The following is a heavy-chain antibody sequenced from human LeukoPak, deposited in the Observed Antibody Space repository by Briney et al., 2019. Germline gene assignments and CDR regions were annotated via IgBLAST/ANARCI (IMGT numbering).Heavy chain of an antibody. CDR3: ARDSGYELT. CDR1: GYSISSGYY. V-gene: IGHV4-38-2*02. J-gene: IGHJ5*02. D-gene: IGHD5-12*01. Sequence: TSETLSLTCAVSGYSISSGYYWGWIRQPPGKGLEWIGSIYHSGSTYYNPSLKSRVTISVDTSKNQFSLKLSSVTAADTAVYYCARDSGYELTWGQGTLVTVSS. CDR2: IYHSGST.